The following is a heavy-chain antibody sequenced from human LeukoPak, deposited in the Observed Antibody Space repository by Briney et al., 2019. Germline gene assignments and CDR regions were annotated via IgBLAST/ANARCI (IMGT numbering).Heavy chain of an antibody. J-gene: IGHJ4*02. CDR2: IIPIFGTA. V-gene: IGHV1-69*05. D-gene: IGHD1-26*01. Sequence: LVKVSCKASGGTFSSYAISWVRQAPGQGLEWMGRIIPIFGTANYAQKFQGRVTITTDESTSTAYMELSSLRSEDTAVYYCAREGMVAQNYFDYWGQGTLVTVSS. CDR1: GGTFSSYA. CDR3: AREGMVAQNYFDY.